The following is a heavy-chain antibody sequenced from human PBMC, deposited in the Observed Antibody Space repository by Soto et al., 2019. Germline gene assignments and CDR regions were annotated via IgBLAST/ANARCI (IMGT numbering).Heavy chain of an antibody. CDR3: ARGRYGDY. J-gene: IGHJ4*02. D-gene: IGHD1-1*01. CDR2: ISAHNGNT. V-gene: IGHV1-18*01. CDR1: GYAFTTYG. Sequence: QVHLVQSGAEVKKPGASVKVSCKGSGYAFTTYGITWVRQAPGQGLEWMGWISAHNGNTNYAQKLQGRVTVTRDTSTSTAYMELRSRRYDDTAVDYCARGRYGDYWGQGALVTVSS.